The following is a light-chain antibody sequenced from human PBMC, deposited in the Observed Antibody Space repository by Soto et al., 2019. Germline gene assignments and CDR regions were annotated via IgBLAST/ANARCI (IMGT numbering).Light chain of an antibody. CDR2: SND. CDR1: SSNIENNY. V-gene: IGLV1-51*01. J-gene: IGLJ2*01. CDR3: GSWDTSLRAVV. Sequence: QSVLTQPPSVSAAPGQRVTISCSGGSSNIENNYVSWYQHLPETAPKLLIYSNDERPSEIPDRFSGAKSGTSATLNITGLQTGDEADYYCGSWDTSLRAVVFGGGTKLTVL.